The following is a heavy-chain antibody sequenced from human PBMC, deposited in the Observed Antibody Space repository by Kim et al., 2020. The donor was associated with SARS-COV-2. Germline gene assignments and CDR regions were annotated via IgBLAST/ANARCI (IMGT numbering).Heavy chain of an antibody. CDR2: ISYDGRNK. CDR1: GFTFSSYG. J-gene: IGHJ4*02. Sequence: GGSLRLSCAASGFTFSSYGMHWVRQAPGKGLEWMAAISYDGRNKYYVDPAKGRFAISRDNSKNTLFLQMNSPRAEDTAVYYCAKAMTVVTPTFDYWGQGT. CDR3: AKAMTVVTPTFDY. D-gene: IGHD2-21*02. V-gene: IGHV3-30*18.